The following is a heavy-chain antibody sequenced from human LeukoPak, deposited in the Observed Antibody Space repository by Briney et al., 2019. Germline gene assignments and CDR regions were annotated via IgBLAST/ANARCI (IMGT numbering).Heavy chain of an antibody. Sequence: GASVKVSRKASGYTFTSYYMHWVRQAPGQGLEWMGIIKPSDGSTSYAQNFQGRVTMTRDTSTSTVYMELSSLRSEDTAVYYCARPDSSGPNAFDIWGQGTMVTVSS. CDR2: IKPSDGST. CDR3: ARPDSSGPNAFDI. J-gene: IGHJ3*02. D-gene: IGHD3-22*01. CDR1: GYTFTSYY. V-gene: IGHV1-46*01.